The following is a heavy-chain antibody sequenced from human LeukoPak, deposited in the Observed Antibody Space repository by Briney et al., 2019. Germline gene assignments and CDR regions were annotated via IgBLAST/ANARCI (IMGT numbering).Heavy chain of an antibody. D-gene: IGHD3-10*01. CDR2: IYPGDSDT. CDR1: GYSFTSYW. J-gene: IGHJ4*02. CDR3: ATARPQDGSGSYYLPVFDY. V-gene: IGHV5-51*01. Sequence: GESLKISCKGSGYSFTSYWIGWVRQMPGKGLEWMGIIYPGDSDTRYSPSFQGQVTISADKSISTAYLQWSSLKASDTAMYYCATARPQDGSGSYYLPVFDYWGQGTLVTVSS.